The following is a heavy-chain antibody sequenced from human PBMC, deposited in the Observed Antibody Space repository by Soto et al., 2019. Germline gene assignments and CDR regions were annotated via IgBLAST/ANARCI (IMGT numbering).Heavy chain of an antibody. V-gene: IGHV1-69*13. CDR3: ARDLGDYDYVWGSYRPSMSYYYYGLDV. CDR2: IIPIFGTA. J-gene: IGHJ6*02. D-gene: IGHD3-16*02. Sequence: SVKVSCKASGGTFSSYAISWVRQAPGQGLEWMGGIIPIFGTANYAQKFQGRVTITADESTSTAYMELSSLRSDDTAVYYCARDLGDYDYVWGSYRPSMSYYYYGLDVWGQGTTVTVSS. CDR1: GGTFSSYA.